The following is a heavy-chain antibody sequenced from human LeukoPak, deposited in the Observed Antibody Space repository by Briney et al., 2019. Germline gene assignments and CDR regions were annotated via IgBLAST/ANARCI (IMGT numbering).Heavy chain of an antibody. CDR1: GFTFSSYG. CDR3: ATSHTYCGGDCYFPFDY. D-gene: IGHD2-21*02. J-gene: IGHJ4*02. CDR2: RWYDGSNK. Sequence: GGSLRLSCAASGFTFSSYGMHWVRQAPGKGLEWVAVRWYDGSNKYYADSVKGRFTIPRDNSKNTLYLQMNSLRAEDTAVYYCATSHTYCGGDCYFPFDYWGQGTLVTVSS. V-gene: IGHV3-33*01.